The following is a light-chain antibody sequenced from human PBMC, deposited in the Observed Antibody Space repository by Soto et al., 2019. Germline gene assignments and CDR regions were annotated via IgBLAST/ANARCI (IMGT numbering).Light chain of an antibody. Sequence: DIQLTQSPSTLSASVGDRVTITCRASQTFSTWLAWYQQKPGKAPKLLIYDASTLQSGVPSRFSGSGSGTEFTLSISSMQPDDFATYFFQHYNFFGQGTKREIK. CDR3: QHYNF. V-gene: IGKV1-5*01. J-gene: IGKJ2*01. CDR2: DAS. CDR1: QTFSTW.